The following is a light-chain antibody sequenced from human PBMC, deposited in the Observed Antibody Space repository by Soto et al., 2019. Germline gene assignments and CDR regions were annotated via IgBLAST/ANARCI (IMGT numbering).Light chain of an antibody. CDR1: QSVRSN. V-gene: IGKV3D-15*01. CDR2: AAS. CDR3: QKYNEWPPFT. Sequence: EIVMTPSPATLSVSPGERATLSRRASQSVRSNLAWYQQKPGQAPRLVLYAASNRATGIPDRFSGSVSGTEFTLTISRLQSEDFAVYYCQKYNEWPPFTFGQGTRLEI. J-gene: IGKJ5*01.